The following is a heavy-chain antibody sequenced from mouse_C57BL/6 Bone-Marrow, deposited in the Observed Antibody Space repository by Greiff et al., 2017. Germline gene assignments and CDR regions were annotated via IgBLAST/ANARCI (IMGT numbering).Heavy chain of an antibody. V-gene: IGHV1-26*01. CDR2: INPNNGGT. J-gene: IGHJ4*01. Sequence: VQLQQSGPELVKPGASVKISCKASGYTFTDYYMNWVKQSHGKSLEWIGDINPNNGGTSYNQKFKGKATLTVDKSSSTAYMELRSLTSEDSAVYYCARWGGNYPGDYWGQGTSVTVSS. CDR1: GYTFTDYY. D-gene: IGHD2-1*01. CDR3: ARWGGNYPGDY.